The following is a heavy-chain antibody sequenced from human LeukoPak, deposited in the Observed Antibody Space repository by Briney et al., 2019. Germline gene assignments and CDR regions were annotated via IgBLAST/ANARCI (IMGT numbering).Heavy chain of an antibody. J-gene: IGHJ3*02. CDR3: ARVMVGASDI. V-gene: IGHV4-39*07. CDR2: IYYSGST. CDR1: GGSISSSNYY. D-gene: IGHD3-10*01. Sequence: SETLSLTCTVSGGSISSSNYYWGWIRQPPGKGLEWIGNIYYSGSTYYNPSLKSRVTISVDTSKNQFSVKVTSVTAADTAVYYCARVMVGASDIWGQGTMVTVSS.